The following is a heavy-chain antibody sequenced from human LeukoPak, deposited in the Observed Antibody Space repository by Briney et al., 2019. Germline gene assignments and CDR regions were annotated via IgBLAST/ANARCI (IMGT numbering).Heavy chain of an antibody. J-gene: IGHJ5*02. CDR1: GGSISSSSYY. V-gene: IGHV4-39*01. CDR3: ARQGGYCSSTSCYTGWFDP. D-gene: IGHD2-2*02. CDR2: IYYSGST. Sequence: SETLSLTCTISGGSISSSSYYWGWIRQPPGKGLEWIGSIYYSGSTYYNPSLKSRVTISVDTSKNQFSLKLSSVTAADTAVYYCARQGGYCSSTSCYTGWFDPWGQGTLVTVSS.